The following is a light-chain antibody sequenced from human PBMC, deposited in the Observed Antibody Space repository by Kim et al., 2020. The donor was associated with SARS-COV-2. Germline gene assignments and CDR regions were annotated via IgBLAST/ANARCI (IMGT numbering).Light chain of an antibody. CDR3: GKWDTSLCGVV. V-gene: IGLV1-51*01. CDR1: SSNIGNNY. CDR2: DNN. Sequence: QSVLTQPPSVSAAPGQKVTISYSGSSSNIGNNYESWYQQLPGTAPKLLIYDNNKRPSGIPDRFSCSKSGTSATLGITGLQTGDEADYYCGKWDTSLCGVVFGGVTQLTVL. J-gene: IGLJ2*01.